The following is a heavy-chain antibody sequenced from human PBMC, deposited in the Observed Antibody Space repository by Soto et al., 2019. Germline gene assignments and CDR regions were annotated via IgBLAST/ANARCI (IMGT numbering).Heavy chain of an antibody. J-gene: IGHJ6*03. V-gene: IGHV1-18*01. CDR2: ISAYNGNT. CDR1: GYTFTSYG. D-gene: IGHD3-3*01. Sequence: ASVKVSCKASGYTFTSYGISWVRQAPGQGLEWMGWISAYNGNTNYAQKHQGRVTMTTDTSTSTAYMELRSLRSDDTAVYYCARDVYDFWSGFHYYYYYYYMDVWGKGTTVTVSS. CDR3: ARDVYDFWSGFHYYYYYYYMDV.